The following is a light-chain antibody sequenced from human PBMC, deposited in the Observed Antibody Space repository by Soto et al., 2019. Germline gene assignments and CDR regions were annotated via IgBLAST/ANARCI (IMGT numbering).Light chain of an antibody. Sequence: DIQMTQSPSSLSASVGDRVTITCRASQNIGNYLNWYQQKPGKAPKVLIHAASTLQSGVPSRFSGGGSGTDFTLTNSRLEPEDFATYYCQHSYSIDPFTFGPGTKVDLK. CDR1: QNIGNY. CDR3: QHSYSIDPFT. V-gene: IGKV1-39*01. J-gene: IGKJ3*01. CDR2: AAS.